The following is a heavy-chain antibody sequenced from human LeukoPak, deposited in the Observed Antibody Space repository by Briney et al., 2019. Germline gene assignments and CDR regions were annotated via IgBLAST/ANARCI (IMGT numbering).Heavy chain of an antibody. V-gene: IGHV4-61*02. J-gene: IGHJ4*02. Sequence: SETLSLTCTVSGGSISSGSYYWSWIRQPAGKGLEWIGRIYTSGSTNYNPPLKSRVTISVDTSKNQFSLKLSSVTAADTAVYYCAAMPGAYGDYDSLWGQGTLVTVSS. CDR3: AAMPGAYGDYDSL. D-gene: IGHD4-17*01. CDR2: IYTSGST. CDR1: GGSISSGSYY.